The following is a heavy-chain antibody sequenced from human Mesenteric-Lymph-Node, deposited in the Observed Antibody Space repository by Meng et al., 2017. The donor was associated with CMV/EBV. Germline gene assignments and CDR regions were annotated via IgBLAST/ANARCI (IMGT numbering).Heavy chain of an antibody. CDR3: AGVPVSSGYYYFDY. V-gene: IGHV1-3*01. Sequence: SGYTFSHYAVHWVRQAPGQRLEWMGWIDAGGDNTKYSQQFQGRVTISRDTSASSAYMVLSSLGSEDTAVYYCAGVPVSSGYYYFDYWGQGTLVTVSS. J-gene: IGHJ4*02. CDR2: IDAGGDNT. D-gene: IGHD3-22*01. CDR1: GYTFSHYA.